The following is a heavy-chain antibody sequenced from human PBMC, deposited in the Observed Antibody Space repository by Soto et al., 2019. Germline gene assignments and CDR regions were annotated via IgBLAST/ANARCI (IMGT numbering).Heavy chain of an antibody. CDR3: ARNAVGTYPFDY. Sequence: QVQLVQSGAEVKKPGASVKVSCKASGYTFSNYAMHWVRQAPGQRLEWMGWINAGNGNTKYSQKFQGRVTITRDTAASTAYMELSSLRSEDTAVYYCARNAVGTYPFDYWGQGTLVTVSS. CDR2: INAGNGNT. D-gene: IGHD1-1*01. V-gene: IGHV1-3*01. J-gene: IGHJ4*02. CDR1: GYTFSNYA.